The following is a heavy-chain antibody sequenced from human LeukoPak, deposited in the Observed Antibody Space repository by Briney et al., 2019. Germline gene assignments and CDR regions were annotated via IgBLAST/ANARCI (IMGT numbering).Heavy chain of an antibody. CDR2: IYPGDSDT. J-gene: IGHJ4*02. V-gene: IGHV5-51*01. D-gene: IGHD3-22*01. CDR1: GYSFTSYW. Sequence: GESLKISCKGSGYSFTSYWIGWVRQMPGKGLEWMGIIYPGDSDTRYSPSFQGQVTISADKSISTAYLQWSSLKASDTAMYYCARLNYYDSSGYYYVGSYFDYWGQGTLVTVSS. CDR3: ARLNYYDSSGYYYVGSYFDY.